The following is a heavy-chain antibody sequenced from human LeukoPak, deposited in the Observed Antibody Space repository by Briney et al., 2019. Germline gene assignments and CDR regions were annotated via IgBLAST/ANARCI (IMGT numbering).Heavy chain of an antibody. CDR3: ARAETPVRKIDY. CDR2: ISAYNGNT. D-gene: IGHD1-14*01. J-gene: IGHJ4*02. CDR1: GYTFTGYY. Sequence: GASVKVSCKASGYTFTGYYMHWVRQAPGQGLEWMGWISAYNGNTNYAQKLQGRVTMTTDTSTSTAYMELRSLRSDDTAVYYCARAETPVRKIDYWGQGTLVTVSS. V-gene: IGHV1-18*04.